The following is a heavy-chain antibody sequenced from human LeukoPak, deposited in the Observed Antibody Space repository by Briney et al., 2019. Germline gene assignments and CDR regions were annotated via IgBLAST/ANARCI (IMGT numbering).Heavy chain of an antibody. CDR2: IYTRGST. V-gene: IGHV4-4*07. CDR3: ARDLGSSSWYYYYMDV. D-gene: IGHD6-13*01. J-gene: IGHJ6*03. CDR1: GGSISSYY. Sequence: PSETLSLTCTVSGGSISSYYWSWIRQPAGKGLEWIGRIYTRGSTNYNPSLKSRVTMSVDTSKNQFSLKLSSVTAADTAVYYCARDLGSSSWYYYYMDVWGKGTTVTVSS.